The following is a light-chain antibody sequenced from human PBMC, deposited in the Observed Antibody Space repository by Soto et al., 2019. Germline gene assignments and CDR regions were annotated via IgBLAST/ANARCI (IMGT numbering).Light chain of an antibody. CDR1: SFDVDDYNS. V-gene: IGLV2-14*01. CDR3: SLYTTSSTPSYV. J-gene: IGLJ1*01. Sequence: QSALTQPASVSGSPGQSITISCTGTSFDVDDYNSVSWYQQPPGKAPKRIIYEVNNRPSGVSNRFSGSNSDNTASLTISGLQAEDAADYYCSLYTTSSTPSYVFGSGTKLTVL. CDR2: EVN.